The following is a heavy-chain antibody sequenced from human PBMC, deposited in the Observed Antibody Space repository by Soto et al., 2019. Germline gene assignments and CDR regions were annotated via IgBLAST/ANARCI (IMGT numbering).Heavy chain of an antibody. V-gene: IGHV3-49*03. CDR2: IRSKAYGGTT. CDR3: TRDAESSSWYRGYYYYCMDA. J-gene: IGHJ6*02. Sequence: GGSLRLSCTASGFTFGDYAMSWFRQAPGKGLEWVGFIRSKAYGGTTEYAASVKGRFTISRADSKSIAHLQMNSLKTEDTAVYYWTRDAESSSWYRGYYYYCMDAWGQGTTVTGSS. CDR1: GFTFGDYA. D-gene: IGHD6-13*01.